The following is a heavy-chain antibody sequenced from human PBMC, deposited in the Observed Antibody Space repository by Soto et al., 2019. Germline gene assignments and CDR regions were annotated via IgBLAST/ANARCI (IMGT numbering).Heavy chain of an antibody. J-gene: IGHJ5*02. D-gene: IGHD3-3*01. CDR3: ARGTYLSMYYDSNNWFDP. V-gene: IGHV4-59*01. CDR1: GGSISSYY. Sequence: QVQLQESGPGLVKPSETLSLTCTVSGGSISSYYWSWIRQPPGKGLEWIGYIYYSGSTNYNPSLKSRVTRAVDTTKNQFSRKLSAGTAADTAVYYCARGTYLSMYYDSNNWFDPWGQGTLVTVSS. CDR2: IYYSGST.